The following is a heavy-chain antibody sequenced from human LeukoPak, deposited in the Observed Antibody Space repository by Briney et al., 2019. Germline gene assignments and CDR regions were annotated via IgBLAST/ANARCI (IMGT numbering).Heavy chain of an antibody. CDR3: ARFGYVAAVDV. J-gene: IGHJ4*02. CDR2: INPAGSET. Sequence: GGSLRLSCAASGFSFSAYWMTWFRQAPGTGREWVANINPAGSETYYVDPVKGRFSISRDNAKNLVYLQMNSLRAEDTAVYHCARFGYVAAVDVWGQGTPVTVSS. D-gene: IGHD2-15*01. V-gene: IGHV3-7*01. CDR1: GFSFSAYW.